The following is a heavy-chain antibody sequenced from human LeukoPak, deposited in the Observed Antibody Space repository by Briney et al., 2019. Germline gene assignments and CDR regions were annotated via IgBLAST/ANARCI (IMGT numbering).Heavy chain of an antibody. CDR1: GFTFSSYS. CDR2: ISSSSSYI. J-gene: IGHJ6*03. Sequence: GGSLRLSCAASGFTFSSYSMNWVRQAPGKGLEWVSSISSSSSYIYYADSVKGRFTISRDNAKNSLYLQMNSLRAEDTAVYYCASFSSSWYSLADYYYYMDVWGKGTTVTVSS. CDR3: ASFSSSWYSLADYYYYMDV. D-gene: IGHD6-13*01. V-gene: IGHV3-21*01.